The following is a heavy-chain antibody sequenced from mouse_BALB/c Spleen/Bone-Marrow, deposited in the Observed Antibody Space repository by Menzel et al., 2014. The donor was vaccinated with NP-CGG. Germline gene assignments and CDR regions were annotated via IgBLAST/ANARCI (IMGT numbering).Heavy chain of an antibody. CDR3: ARDINYDIYWYFDV. J-gene: IGHJ1*01. D-gene: IGHD2-4*01. V-gene: IGHV7-3*02. CDR1: GFTFTDYY. Sequence: EVQGVESGGGLVQPGGSLRLSCAISGFTFTDYYMSWVRQPPGKALEWLGFIRNKAKGYTTEYSASVKGRFTISRDKSQSILYLQMNTLRAEDSATYYCARDINYDIYWYFDVWGAGTTVTVSS. CDR2: IRNKAKGYTT.